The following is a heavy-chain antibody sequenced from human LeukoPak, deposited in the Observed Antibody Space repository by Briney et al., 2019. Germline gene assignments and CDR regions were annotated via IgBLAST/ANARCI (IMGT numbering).Heavy chain of an antibody. CDR1: GYTFTSYY. CDR3: ARDGNMAVVVPAAIRGTRYYYGMDV. D-gene: IGHD2-2*02. J-gene: IGHJ6*02. V-gene: IGHV1-46*01. Sequence: ASVKVSCKASGYTFTSYYMHWVRQAPGQGLEWMGIINPSGGSTSYAQKFQGRVTMTRDTSTSTVYMELSSLRSEDTAVYYCARDGNMAVVVPAAIRGTRYYYGMDVWGQGTTVTVSS. CDR2: INPSGGST.